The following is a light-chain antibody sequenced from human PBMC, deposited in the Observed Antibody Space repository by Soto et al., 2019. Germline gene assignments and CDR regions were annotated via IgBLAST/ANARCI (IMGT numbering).Light chain of an antibody. J-gene: IGKJ3*01. Sequence: DIQMTQSPSTLSASVGDRVTITCRASQSISSWLAWYQQKPGKAPKLLIYDASSLESGVPSRFSGSGSGTEFTITISSLQPDDFATYYCQQYNSYSGTFGHGTKVDIK. CDR3: QQYNSYSGT. V-gene: IGKV1-5*01. CDR2: DAS. CDR1: QSISSW.